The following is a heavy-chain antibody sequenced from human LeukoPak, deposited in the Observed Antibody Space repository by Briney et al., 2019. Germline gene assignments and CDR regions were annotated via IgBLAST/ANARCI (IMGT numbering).Heavy chain of an antibody. V-gene: IGHV1-69*13. CDR2: IIPIFGTA. D-gene: IGHD3-22*01. Sequence: SVKVSCKASGDTFSSYYMHWVRQAPGQGLEWMGGIIPIFGTANYAQKFQGRVTVTADESTSTAYMELSSLRSEDTAVYYCARDLDLYYDSSGYYLGYWGQGTLVTVSS. CDR1: GDTFSSYY. CDR3: ARDLDLYYDSSGYYLGY. J-gene: IGHJ4*02.